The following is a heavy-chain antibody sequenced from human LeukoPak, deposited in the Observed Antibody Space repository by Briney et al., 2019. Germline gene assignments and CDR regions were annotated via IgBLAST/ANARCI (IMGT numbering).Heavy chain of an antibody. CDR3: AKLAGGG. V-gene: IGHV3-23*01. CDR1: GISFSSYA. Sequence: GGSLRLSCAASGISFSSYAMGWVRQAPGKGLEWVSGIRGSGGSTNYADSVEGRFTISRDNSKNTLYLQMNSLRAEDTAVYYWAKLAGGGWGQGTLVTVSS. CDR2: IRGSGGST. J-gene: IGHJ4*02. D-gene: IGHD3-10*01.